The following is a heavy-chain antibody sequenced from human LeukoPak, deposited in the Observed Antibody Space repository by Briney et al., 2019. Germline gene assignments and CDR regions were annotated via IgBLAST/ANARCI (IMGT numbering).Heavy chain of an antibody. J-gene: IGHJ4*01. CDR2: FDPEVGET. D-gene: IGHD3-10*01. CDR3: ATWDGSGSYSPTYFDY. V-gene: IGHV1-24*01. CDR1: GYTLPELS. Sequence: ASVTVSRKVSGYTLPELSMHWVRQAPGKAREWMGGFDPEVGETVYAQKFQGRVTMTEDTSTDTAYMELSSLRFEDTAVYYCATWDGSGSYSPTYFDYWGHGTLVTVSS.